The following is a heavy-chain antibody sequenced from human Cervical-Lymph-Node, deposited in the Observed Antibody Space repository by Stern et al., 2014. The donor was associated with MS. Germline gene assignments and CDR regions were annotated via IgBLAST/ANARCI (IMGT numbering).Heavy chain of an antibody. V-gene: IGHV5-51*01. CDR3: VSPRNHNTSNSPFDY. CDR1: GYSFTTYW. J-gene: IGHJ4*02. D-gene: IGHD2-2*01. CDR2: IYPGDSDT. Sequence: EVQLVESGAEVKKPGESLKISCKGSGYSFTTYWIGWVRQMPGKGLEWRAIIYPGDSDTRYSPSFQGQAPISADKSISTAYLQGNSLKASDNAIYYCVSPRNHNTSNSPFDYWGQGTLVTVSS.